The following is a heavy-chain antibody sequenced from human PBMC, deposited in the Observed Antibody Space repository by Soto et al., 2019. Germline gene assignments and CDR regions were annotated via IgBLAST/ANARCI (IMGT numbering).Heavy chain of an antibody. CDR3: AREVFGSGSYLYYYYYGMDV. D-gene: IGHD3-10*01. CDR1: GYTFTSYA. V-gene: IGHV1-3*01. J-gene: IGHJ6*02. CDR2: INAGNGNT. Sequence: GASVGVSCKASGYTFTSYAMHWVRQAPGQRLEWMGWINAGNGNTKYSQKFQGRVTITRDTSASTAYMELSSLRSEDTAVYYCAREVFGSGSYLYYYYYGMDVWGQGTTVTVSS.